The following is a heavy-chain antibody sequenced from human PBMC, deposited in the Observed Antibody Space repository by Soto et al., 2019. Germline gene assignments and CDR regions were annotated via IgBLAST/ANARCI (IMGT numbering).Heavy chain of an antibody. J-gene: IGHJ4*02. Sequence: QITLKEYGPTLVQPTQTLTLTCAFSGFSLTSSGVAVGWVRQPPGRALEWLALIYWDDDKRYSPSLKSRRTINKDTSKNQVVLTMTNMDTVDTATYYCAHSLAWKSATLDYWGQGTLVTVSS. CDR1: GFSLTSSGVA. CDR2: IYWDDDK. CDR3: AHSLAWKSATLDY. V-gene: IGHV2-5*02. D-gene: IGHD1-1*01.